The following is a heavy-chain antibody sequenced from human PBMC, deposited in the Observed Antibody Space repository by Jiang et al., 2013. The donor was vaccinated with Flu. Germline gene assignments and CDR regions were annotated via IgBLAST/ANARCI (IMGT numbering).Heavy chain of an antibody. CDR3: ARISVPQYIYDSGGYFQRGPFDV. J-gene: IGHJ3*01. D-gene: IGHD3-22*01. CDR2: IYAGDSDA. Sequence: RLPGKGLEWMGIIYAGDSDATYSPSFRGQVTFSVDRSINTAYLQWSSVKASDTAMYYCARISVPQYIYDSGGYFQRGPFDVWGQGTKVAIS. V-gene: IGHV5-51*01.